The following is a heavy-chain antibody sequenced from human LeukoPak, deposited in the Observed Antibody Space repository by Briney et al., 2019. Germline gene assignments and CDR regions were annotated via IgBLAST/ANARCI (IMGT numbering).Heavy chain of an antibody. J-gene: IGHJ1*01. CDR3: ARVVQDYAGGFQH. D-gene: IGHD4-17*01. Sequence: PSETLSLTCTVSGYSISSGCYWGWIRQPPGKGLEWIGSIYHSGSTYYNPSLKSRVTISVDTSKNQFSLKLSSVTAADTAVYYCARVVQDYAGGFQHWGQGTLVTVSS. CDR2: IYHSGST. V-gene: IGHV4-38-2*02. CDR1: GYSISSGCY.